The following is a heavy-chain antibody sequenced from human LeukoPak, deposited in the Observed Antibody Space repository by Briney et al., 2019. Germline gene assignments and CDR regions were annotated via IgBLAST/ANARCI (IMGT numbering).Heavy chain of an antibody. J-gene: IGHJ5*02. V-gene: IGHV4-38-2*02. Sequence: PSETLSLTCTVSGYSISSGYYWGWIRQPPGKGLEWIGSIYHSGRTFYNPSLKSRVTISVDTSKNQFSLKLSSVTAADTAVYYCARGLGYSSGPRKNWFDPWGQGTLVTVSS. D-gene: IGHD6-19*01. CDR3: ARGLGYSSGPRKNWFDP. CDR2: IYHSGRT. CDR1: GYSISSGYY.